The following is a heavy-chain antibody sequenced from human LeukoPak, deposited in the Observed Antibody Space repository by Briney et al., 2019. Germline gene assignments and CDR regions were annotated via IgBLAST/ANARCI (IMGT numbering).Heavy chain of an antibody. J-gene: IGHJ4*02. CDR2: ILYSGST. CDR1: GDSISNYY. CDR3: ARANLEYYDFWSGYFDY. D-gene: IGHD3-3*01. V-gene: IGHV4-59*12. Sequence: PSETLSLTCTVSGDSISNYYWNWVRQPPGKGLEWIGYILYSGSTNYNPSLESRVTISVDTSKNQFSLKLSSVTAADTAVYYCARANLEYYDFWSGYFDYWGQGTLVTVSS.